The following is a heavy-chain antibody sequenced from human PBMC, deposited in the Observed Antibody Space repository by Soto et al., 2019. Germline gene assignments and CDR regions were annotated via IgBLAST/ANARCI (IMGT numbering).Heavy chain of an antibody. V-gene: IGHV3-74*01. J-gene: IGHJ4*02. CDR1: GFTFSNFD. Sequence: GESLKISCATSGFTFSNFDMHWVRQVPGKGLEWVSRMNSDGSTTDYADSVKGRFTVSRDNAKNTLYLQMNSLRAEDTAVYYCATAEVDYWGPGTLVTVSS. CDR2: MNSDGSTT. CDR3: ATAEVDY.